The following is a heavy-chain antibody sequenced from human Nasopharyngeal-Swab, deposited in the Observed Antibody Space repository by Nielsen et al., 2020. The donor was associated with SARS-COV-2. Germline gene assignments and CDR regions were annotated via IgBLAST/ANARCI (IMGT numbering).Heavy chain of an antibody. V-gene: IGHV1-3*01. J-gene: IGHJ4*02. Sequence: WVRQAPGQRPDFMGWINAGRGNTYYSQKFQGRVRISRDTSANTVYMELSRLRSADTAVYYCARVPAVAASRIDYWGQGTLVTVSS. CDR3: ARVPAVAASRIDY. CDR2: INAGRGNT. D-gene: IGHD6-19*01.